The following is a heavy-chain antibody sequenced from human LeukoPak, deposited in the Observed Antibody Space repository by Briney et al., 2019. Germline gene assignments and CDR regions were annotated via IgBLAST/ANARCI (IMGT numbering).Heavy chain of an antibody. Sequence: GGSLRLSCAASGFTFSSYGMHWVRQAPGKGLEWVAFIRYDGSNKYYAGSVKGRFTISRDNSKNTLYLQMNSLRAEDTAVYYCAKDPHWGRTVAGAFDYWGRGTLVTVSS. CDR3: AKDPHWGRTVAGAFDY. J-gene: IGHJ4*02. V-gene: IGHV3-30*02. CDR2: IRYDGSNK. D-gene: IGHD6-19*01. CDR1: GFTFSSYG.